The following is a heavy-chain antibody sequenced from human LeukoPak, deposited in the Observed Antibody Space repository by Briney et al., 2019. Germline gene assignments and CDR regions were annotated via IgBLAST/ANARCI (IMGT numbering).Heavy chain of an antibody. CDR3: ATKTNGRHYDY. CDR2: IGPTGSDR. CDR1: ALTFSTSG. D-gene: IGHD1-14*01. Sequence: GGSLRLSCTVSALTFSTSGFNWVRQAPGKGLEWVASIGPTGSDRYHADSIKGRFTISRDNANNFLYLQMNSLRAEDTAVYYCATKTNGRHYDYWGQGTLLTVSS. J-gene: IGHJ4*02. V-gene: IGHV3-21*06.